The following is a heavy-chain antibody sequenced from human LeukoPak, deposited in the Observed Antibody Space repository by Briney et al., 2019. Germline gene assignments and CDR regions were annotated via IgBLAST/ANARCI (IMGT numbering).Heavy chain of an antibody. Sequence: PSETLSLTCTVSGGSISSYYWSWIRQPPGKGLEWIGYIYYSGSTNYNPSLKSRVTISVDTSKNQFSLKLSSVTAADTAVYYCARLDSGSYGDVWGQGTTVTVSS. CDR1: GGSISSYY. V-gene: IGHV4-59*08. CDR3: ARLDSGSYGDV. D-gene: IGHD1-26*01. J-gene: IGHJ6*02. CDR2: IYYSGST.